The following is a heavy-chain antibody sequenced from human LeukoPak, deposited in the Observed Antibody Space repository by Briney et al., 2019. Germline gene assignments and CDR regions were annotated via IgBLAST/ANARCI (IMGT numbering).Heavy chain of an antibody. D-gene: IGHD1-26*01. CDR3: ATDWGELPPHDAFDI. J-gene: IGHJ3*02. CDR1: GYTLTELS. CDR2: FDPEDGET. Sequence: ASVKVSCKVSGYTLTELSMHWMRQAPGKGLEWMGGFDPEDGETIYAQKFQGRVTMTEDTSTDTAYMELSSLRSEDTAVYYCATDWGELPPHDAFDIWGQGTMVTVSS. V-gene: IGHV1-24*01.